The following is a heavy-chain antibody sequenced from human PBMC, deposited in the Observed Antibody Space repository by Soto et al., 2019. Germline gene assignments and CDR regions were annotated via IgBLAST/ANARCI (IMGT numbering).Heavy chain of an antibody. CDR1: GYTFTGYY. CDR2: INPNSGGT. CDR3: ARDVAYSSRGYYFGY. D-gene: IGHD6-13*01. V-gene: IGHV1-2*04. Sequence: ASVKVSCKASGYTFTGYYMHWVRQAPGQGLEWMGWINPNSGGTNYAQKFQGWVTMTRDTSISTAYMELSRLRSDDTAVYYCARDVAYSSRGYYFGYWGQGTLVTVSS. J-gene: IGHJ4*02.